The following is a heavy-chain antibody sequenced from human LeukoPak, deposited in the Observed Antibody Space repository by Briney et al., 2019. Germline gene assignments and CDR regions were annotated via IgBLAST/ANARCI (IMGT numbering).Heavy chain of an antibody. V-gene: IGHV1-69*06. CDR1: GCTFSSYA. CDR3: ARLYYDILTGYYGNWFDP. J-gene: IGHJ5*02. CDR2: IIPIFGTA. Sequence: ASVKVSCKASGCTFSSYAISWVRQAPGQGLEWMGGIIPIFGTANYAQKFQGRVTITADKSTSTAYMELSSLRSEDTAVYYCARLYYDILTGYYGNWFDPWGQGTLVTVSS. D-gene: IGHD3-9*01.